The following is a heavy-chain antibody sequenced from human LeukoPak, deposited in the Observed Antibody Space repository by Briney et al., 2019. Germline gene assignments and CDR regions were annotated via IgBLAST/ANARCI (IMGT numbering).Heavy chain of an antibody. D-gene: IGHD2-2*01. CDR2: INPSGGST. Sequence: ASVKVSCKASGYTFTSYYMHWVRQAPGQGLEWMGIINPSGGSTSYAQKFQGRVTMTRDMSTSTVYMELSSLRSEDTAAYYCARSNLQSSTSSSIDYWGQGTLVTVSS. J-gene: IGHJ4*02. CDR1: GYTFTSYY. V-gene: IGHV1-46*01. CDR3: ARSNLQSSTSSSIDY.